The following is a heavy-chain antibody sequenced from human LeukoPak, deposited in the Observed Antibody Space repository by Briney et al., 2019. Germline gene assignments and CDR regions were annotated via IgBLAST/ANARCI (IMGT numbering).Heavy chain of an antibody. CDR2: ISYDGSNK. D-gene: IGHD3-22*01. CDR3: AKAGSSGYYSPYYFDY. J-gene: IGHJ4*02. Sequence: PGRSLRLSCAASGFTFSSYAMHWVRQAPGKGLEWVAVISYDGSNKYYADSVKGRFTISRDNSKNTLYLQMNSLRAEDTAVYYCAKAGSSGYYSPYYFDYWGQGTLVTVSS. V-gene: IGHV3-30*04. CDR1: GFTFSSYA.